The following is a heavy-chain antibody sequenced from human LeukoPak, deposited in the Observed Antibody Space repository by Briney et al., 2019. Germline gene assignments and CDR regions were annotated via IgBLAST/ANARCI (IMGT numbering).Heavy chain of an antibody. CDR3: ARRQRGFWSGYPPYYYYYMDV. V-gene: IGHV3-53*01. CDR1: GFTFSSYW. D-gene: IGHD3-3*01. J-gene: IGHJ6*03. CDR2: IYSGGST. Sequence: PGGSLRLSCTASGFTFSSYWMSWVRQAPGKGLEWVSVIYSGGSTYYADSVKGRFTISRDNSKNTLYLQMNSLRAEDTAVYYCARRQRGFWSGYPPYYYYYMDVWGKGTTVTVSS.